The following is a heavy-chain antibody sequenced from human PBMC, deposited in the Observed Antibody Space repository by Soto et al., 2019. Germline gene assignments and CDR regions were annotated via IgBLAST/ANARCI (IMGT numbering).Heavy chain of an antibody. V-gene: IGHV3-66*01. CDR2: IYSGGST. J-gene: IGHJ4*02. CDR3: ARDDYSNRNRFDY. Sequence: GGSLRLSCAASGFTVSSNYMSWVRQAPGKGLEWVSVIYSGGSTYYADSVKGRFTISRDKSRNTLYLQMNGLRAEDTAVYYCARDDYSNRNRFDYWGQGTLVTVSS. D-gene: IGHD4-4*01. CDR1: GFTVSSNY.